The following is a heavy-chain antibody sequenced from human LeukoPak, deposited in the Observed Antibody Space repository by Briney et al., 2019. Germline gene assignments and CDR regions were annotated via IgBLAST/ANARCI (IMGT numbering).Heavy chain of an antibody. J-gene: IGHJ3*02. CDR3: ARGGQGDGYSADEAFDI. Sequence: SQTLSLTCAISGDSISNNNAAWAWIRQSPSRGLEWLGRTYYRSKWYNDYVVSVKSRININPDTSKNQFSLHLNSVTPEDTAVYYCARGGQGDGYSADEAFDIWGQGTMVTVS. CDR1: GDSISNNNAA. D-gene: IGHD5-18*01. V-gene: IGHV6-1*01. CDR2: TYYRSKWYN.